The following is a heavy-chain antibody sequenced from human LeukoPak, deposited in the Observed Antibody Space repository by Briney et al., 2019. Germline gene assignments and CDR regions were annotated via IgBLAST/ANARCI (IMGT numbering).Heavy chain of an antibody. CDR3: ARHAANWNYGWFDP. D-gene: IGHD1-7*01. J-gene: IGHJ5*02. CDR2: ISSISSYI. CDR1: GLTFSIYS. V-gene: IGHV3-21*01. Sequence: SGGALRLSWAASGLTFSIYSMNWVRQPPGKGLEGVPSISSISSYIYHAASVKGRLTISRDNPKNSPYLQMNSLRAEDTAIYYCARHAANWNYGWFDPWGQGTLVTVSS.